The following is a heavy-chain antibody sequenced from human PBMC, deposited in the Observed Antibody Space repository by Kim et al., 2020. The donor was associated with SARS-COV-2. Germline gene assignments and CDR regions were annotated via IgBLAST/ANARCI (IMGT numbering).Heavy chain of an antibody. CDR2: I. D-gene: IGHD2-15*01. Sequence: ITYADSVKGRFTSSRDNRKNTLYLQMNSLSAEDTAVYYCVRGGGSRGLDIWGLGTMVTVSS. CDR3: VRGGGSRGLDI. J-gene: IGHJ3*02. V-gene: IGHV3-74*01.